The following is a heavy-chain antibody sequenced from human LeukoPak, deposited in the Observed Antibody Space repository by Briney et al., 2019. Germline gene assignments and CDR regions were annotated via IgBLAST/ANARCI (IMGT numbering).Heavy chain of an antibody. J-gene: IGHJ4*02. CDR1: GYTFTKYG. Sequence: ASVKVSCKASGYTFTKYGMHWVRQAPGQRLEWMGWINADNGNTKYSQKFQGRVTITRDTSASTAYMELSSLRSEDTAVYYCAREYYDTLSPLDHFDYWGQGTLVTVSS. CDR2: INADNGNT. V-gene: IGHV1-3*01. CDR3: AREYYDTLSPLDHFDY. D-gene: IGHD3-22*01.